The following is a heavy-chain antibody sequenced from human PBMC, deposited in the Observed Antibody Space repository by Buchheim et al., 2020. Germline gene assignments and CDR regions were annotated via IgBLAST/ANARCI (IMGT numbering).Heavy chain of an antibody. Sequence: QLQLQESGPGLVKPSETLSLTCTVSGGSISSSSYYWGWIRQPPGKGLEWIGRIYYSGSTYYNPSLKSRVTIAVATSKNQFSLKLSSVTAADTAVYYCARNARVVPAAINMPFDYWGQGTL. CDR3: ARNARVVPAAINMPFDY. CDR2: IYYSGST. V-gene: IGHV4-39*01. D-gene: IGHD2-2*02. J-gene: IGHJ4*02. CDR1: GGSISSSSYY.